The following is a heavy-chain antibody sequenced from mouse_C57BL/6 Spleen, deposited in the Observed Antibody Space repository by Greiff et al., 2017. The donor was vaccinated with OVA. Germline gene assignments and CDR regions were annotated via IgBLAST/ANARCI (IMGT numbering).Heavy chain of an antibody. V-gene: IGHV1-69*01. J-gene: IGHJ3*01. Sequence: QVQLQQPGAELVMPGASVKLSCKASGYTFTSYWMHWVKQRPGQGLEWIGEIDPSDSYTNYNQKFKGKSTLTVDKSSSTASMQLSSLTSEDSAVYYCARLTGTAWFAYWGQGTLVTVSA. CDR2: IDPSDSYT. CDR3: ARLTGTAWFAY. CDR1: GYTFTSYW. D-gene: IGHD4-1*01.